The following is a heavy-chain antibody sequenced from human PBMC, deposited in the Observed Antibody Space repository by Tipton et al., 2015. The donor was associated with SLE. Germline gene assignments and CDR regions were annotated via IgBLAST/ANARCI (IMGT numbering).Heavy chain of an antibody. CDR3: ARDFWSGNSHFFDL. CDR2: IYTSGAT. Sequence: GLVKPSETLSLTCAVSGGSVSRDYWSWIRHPAGKGLEWIGRIYTSGATDHNPSLRSRVTVPRDTSKNQLSLKMTSVTAADTAVYYCARDFWSGNSHFFDLWGQGTLVTVAS. J-gene: IGHJ5*02. CDR1: GGSVSRDY. V-gene: IGHV4-4*07. D-gene: IGHD3-3*01.